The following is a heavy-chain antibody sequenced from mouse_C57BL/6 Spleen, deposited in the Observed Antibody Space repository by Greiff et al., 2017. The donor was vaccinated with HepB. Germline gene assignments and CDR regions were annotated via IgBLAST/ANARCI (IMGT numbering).Heavy chain of an antibody. J-gene: IGHJ1*03. V-gene: IGHV1-18*01. D-gene: IGHD1-1*01. CDR2: INPNNGGT. CDR3: ARVETVVATDYFDV. CDR1: GYTFTDYN. Sequence: EVQLQQSGPELVKPGASVKISCKASGYTFTDYNMDWVKQSPGKSLEWIGDINPNNGGTIYNQKFKGKATLTVDKSSSTAYMELRSLTSEDSAVYYCARVETVVATDYFDVWGTGTTVTVSS.